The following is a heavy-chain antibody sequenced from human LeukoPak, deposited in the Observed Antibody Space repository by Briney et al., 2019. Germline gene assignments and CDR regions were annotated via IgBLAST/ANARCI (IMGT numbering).Heavy chain of an antibody. D-gene: IGHD3-16*01. CDR2: IYYSGST. Sequence: SETLSLTCIVAGGSINSYYWIWIRQPPGKGLEWIGSIYYSGSTYYNPSLKSRVTISVDTSKNQFSLKLSSVTAADTAVYYCATGGVLSWFDPWGQGTLVTVSS. J-gene: IGHJ5*02. CDR1: GGSINSYY. CDR3: ATGGVLSWFDP. V-gene: IGHV4-39*01.